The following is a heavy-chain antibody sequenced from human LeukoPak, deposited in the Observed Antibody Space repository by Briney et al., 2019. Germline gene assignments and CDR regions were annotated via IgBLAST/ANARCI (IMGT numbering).Heavy chain of an antibody. D-gene: IGHD3-22*01. CDR3: VGGYYDSSGYPMGDFDY. CDR2: IYTSGST. V-gene: IGHV4-4*07. Sequence: SETLSLTCTVSGGSISSYYWSWIRQPAGQGLEWIGRIYTSGSTNYNPSLKSRVTISVDKSKNQFSLKLSSVTAADTAVYYCVGGYYDSSGYPMGDFDYWGQGTLVTVSS. CDR1: GGSISSYY. J-gene: IGHJ4*02.